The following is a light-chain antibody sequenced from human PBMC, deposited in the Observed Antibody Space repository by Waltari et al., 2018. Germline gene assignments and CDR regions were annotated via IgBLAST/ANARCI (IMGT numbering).Light chain of an antibody. V-gene: IGLV2-14*03. CDR3: FSQTLDGLVL. J-gene: IGLJ2*01. CDR1: GSAVGASDY. CDR2: DVT. Sequence: QSALIQPASVSGSPGQSITISCSGVGSAVGASDYVSWHQHHPGKAPQVIIYDVTNRPSGVSDRFSASKSANTASLTISRLQPEDEADYYCFSQTLDGLVLFGGGTRLTVL.